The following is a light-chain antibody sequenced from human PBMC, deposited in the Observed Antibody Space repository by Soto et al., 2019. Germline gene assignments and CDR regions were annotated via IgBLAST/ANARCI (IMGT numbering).Light chain of an antibody. J-gene: IGKJ5*01. V-gene: IGKV1-39*01. CDR1: QSITNY. CDR2: AAS. CDR3: QQSYSTPRIT. Sequence: DIQMTQSPSSLSASVGDRVTLTCRASQSITNYLNWYQQKPGKPPNLLIYAASSLQVGVPSRFSGSGSGTDFTLTISSLQPEDFATYFCQQSYSTPRITFGQGTRLEIK.